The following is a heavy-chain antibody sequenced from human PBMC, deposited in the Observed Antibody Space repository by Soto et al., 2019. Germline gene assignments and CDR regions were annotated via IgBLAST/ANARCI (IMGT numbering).Heavy chain of an antibody. Sequence: EVQLLESGGGLVQPGGSLRLSCAASGFTYESYAMSWVRQAPGKGLEWVSGINSGGTVAHYADSVKGRFAISRDNSKNTLSLEMNSLRADDTGLYYCAISTGGFGGLFVVPSDYWGQRTLVTVSS. V-gene: IGHV3-23*01. CDR1: GFTYESYA. CDR2: INSGGTVA. CDR3: AISTGGFGGLFVVPSDY. J-gene: IGHJ4*02. D-gene: IGHD3-16*02.